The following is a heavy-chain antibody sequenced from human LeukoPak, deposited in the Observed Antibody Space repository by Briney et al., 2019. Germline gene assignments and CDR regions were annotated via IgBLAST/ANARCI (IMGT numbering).Heavy chain of an antibody. CDR1: GYTFATCD. J-gene: IGHJ6*02. Sequence: SVTVSCTASGYTFATCDISWVRQAPGQGLEWMGGIIPIFGTANYAQKFQGRVTITADESTSTAYMELSSLRSEDTAVYYCGSLGGDFWRPKIYYYYGMDVWGQGTTVTVSS. CDR2: IIPIFGTA. CDR3: GSLGGDFWRPKIYYYYGMDV. V-gene: IGHV1-69*13. D-gene: IGHD3-3*01.